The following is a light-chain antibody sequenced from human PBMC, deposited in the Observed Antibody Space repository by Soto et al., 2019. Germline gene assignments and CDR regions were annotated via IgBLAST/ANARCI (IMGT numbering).Light chain of an antibody. Sequence: QAVVTQPRSVSGSPGQSVTISCTGTSSDVGGYNYVSWYQQHPGKAPKLMIYDVSKRPSGVPDRFSGSKSGNTASLTISGLQAEDEADYYCCSYAGSYTRFGGGTKVTVL. J-gene: IGLJ3*02. V-gene: IGLV2-11*01. CDR1: SSDVGGYNY. CDR3: CSYAGSYTR. CDR2: DVS.